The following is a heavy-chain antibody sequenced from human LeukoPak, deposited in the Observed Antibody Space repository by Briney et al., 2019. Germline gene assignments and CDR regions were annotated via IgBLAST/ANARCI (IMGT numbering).Heavy chain of an antibody. CDR2: IHHSGGT. CDR1: GESMIGHY. V-gene: IGHV4-34*01. D-gene: IGHD3-10*01. Sequence: SETLSLTCAVYGESMIGHYWTWIRQPPGKRLEWIGEIHHSGGTNSNPSLKNRLTMSVDMSKNQFSLKLKSVTAADTAVYYCARATASGSGRAYDHWAQGNLVPVSS. CDR3: ARATASGSGRAYDH. J-gene: IGHJ4*02.